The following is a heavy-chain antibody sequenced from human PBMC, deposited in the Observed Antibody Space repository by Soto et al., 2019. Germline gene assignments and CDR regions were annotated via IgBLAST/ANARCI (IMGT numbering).Heavy chain of an antibody. CDR1: GYTFTCYY. Sequence: SSVKVACKASGYTFTCYYMAWVRQAPGQGLEWMGWINPNSGGKNYAQKFQGRVTMTRDTSISTAYMELSRLRSDDTAVYYCAYGSGSYDYYYGMDVWGQATTVTVSS. D-gene: IGHD3-10*01. V-gene: IGHV1-2*02. J-gene: IGHJ6*02. CDR3: AYGSGSYDYYYGMDV. CDR2: INPNSGGK.